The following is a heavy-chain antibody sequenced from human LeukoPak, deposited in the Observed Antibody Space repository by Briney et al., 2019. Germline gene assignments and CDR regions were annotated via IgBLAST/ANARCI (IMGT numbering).Heavy chain of an antibody. J-gene: IGHJ4*02. D-gene: IGHD2-2*01. V-gene: IGHV3-21*01. CDR1: GFTFSSYS. Sequence: PGGCLRLSCAASGFTFSSYSMNWVRQAPGKGLEWVSSISSSSSYIYYADSVKGRFTISRDNAKNSLYLQMNSLRAEDTAVYYCARDADIVVVPAAMQSDYWGQGTLVTVSS. CDR3: ARDADIVVVPAAMQSDY. CDR2: ISSSSSYI.